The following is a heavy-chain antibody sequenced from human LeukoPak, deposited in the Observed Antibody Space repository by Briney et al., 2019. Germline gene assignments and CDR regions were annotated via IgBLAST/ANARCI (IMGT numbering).Heavy chain of an antibody. CDR2: ISAYNGNT. D-gene: IGHD3-22*01. CDR1: GYTFTSYG. J-gene: IGHJ4*02. CDR3: ARVRETMIVVAELDY. V-gene: IGHV1-18*01. Sequence: ASVKVSCKASGYTFTSYGISWVRQAPGQGLEWVGWISAYNGNTNYAQKLQGRVTMTTDTSTSTAYMELRSLRSDDTAVYYCARVRETMIVVAELDYWGQGTLVTVSS.